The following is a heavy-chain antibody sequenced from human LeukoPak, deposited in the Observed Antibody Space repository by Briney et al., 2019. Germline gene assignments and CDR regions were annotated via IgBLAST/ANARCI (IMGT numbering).Heavy chain of an antibody. CDR3: ASTLVGATGFDP. CDR2: ISSCSSYI. J-gene: IGHJ5*02. Sequence: GRSLRLSCAASGFTFSSYGMHWVRQAPGKGLEWVSSISSCSSYIYYADSVKGRFTISRDNAKNSLYLQMNSLRAEDTAVYYCASTLVGATGFDPWGQGTLVTVSS. V-gene: IGHV3-21*01. CDR1: GFTFSSYG. D-gene: IGHD1-26*01.